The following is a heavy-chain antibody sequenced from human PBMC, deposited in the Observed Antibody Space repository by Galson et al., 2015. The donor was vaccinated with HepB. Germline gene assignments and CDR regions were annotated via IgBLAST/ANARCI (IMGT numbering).Heavy chain of an antibody. J-gene: IGHJ4*02. CDR3: AKEEVPNDY. Sequence: SLRLSCAVSGFSFSNSAMTWVRQAPGRGLEWIPGISISGRNTYYADSVKGRFTISRDSSKNTVFLQMNSLRAEDTAVYYCAKEEVPNDYWGQGTLVTVSS. CDR2: ISISGRNT. V-gene: IGHV3-23*01. D-gene: IGHD4/OR15-4a*01. CDR1: GFSFSNSA.